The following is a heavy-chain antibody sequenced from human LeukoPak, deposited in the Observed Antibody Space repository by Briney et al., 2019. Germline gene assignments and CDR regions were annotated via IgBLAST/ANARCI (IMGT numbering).Heavy chain of an antibody. V-gene: IGHV3-9*01. Sequence: PGRSLRLSCAASGFTFDDYAMHWVRQAPGKGMERVSGISWNSGSIGYADSVKGRLTISRDNAKNSLYLQMNSLRAEDTALYYCAKDRGAAVAGTGFDYWGQGTLVTVSS. CDR2: ISWNSGSI. CDR1: GFTFDDYA. D-gene: IGHD6-19*01. J-gene: IGHJ4*02. CDR3: AKDRGAAVAGTGFDY.